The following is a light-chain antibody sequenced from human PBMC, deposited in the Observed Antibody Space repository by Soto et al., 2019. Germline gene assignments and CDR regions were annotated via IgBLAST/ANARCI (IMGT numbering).Light chain of an antibody. J-gene: IGLJ2*01. CDR1: TSNIGSNS. V-gene: IGLV1-44*01. CDR2: RNN. Sequence: QSVLTQPPSASGTPGQRVTISCSGRTSNIGSNSVNWYQQFPGTAPKLLIYRNNQRPSGVPDRFSGSKSGTSASLAISGLQAEEEADYYCAAWDDSLDGSGVFGGGTKLTVL. CDR3: AAWDDSLDGSGV.